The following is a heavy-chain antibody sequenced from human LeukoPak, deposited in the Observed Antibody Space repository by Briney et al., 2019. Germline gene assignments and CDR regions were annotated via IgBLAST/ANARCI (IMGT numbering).Heavy chain of an antibody. Sequence: SVKVSCKASGGTFSSYAISWVRQAPGQGLEWMGGIIPIFGTANYAQKFQGRVTITADKSTSTAYMELSSLRSEDTAVYYCARLATMIVVVDYWGQGTLVTVSS. CDR3: ARLATMIVVVDY. D-gene: IGHD3-22*01. J-gene: IGHJ4*02. CDR1: GGTFSSYA. V-gene: IGHV1-69*06. CDR2: IIPIFGTA.